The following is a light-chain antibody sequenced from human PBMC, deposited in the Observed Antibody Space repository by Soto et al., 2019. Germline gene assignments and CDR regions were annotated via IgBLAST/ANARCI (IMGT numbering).Light chain of an antibody. CDR2: GAS. CDR3: QQYDSSPNT. Sequence: EIVLTHSPGTLSLSPGERATLSCRASQSVSSSYLAWYQQKPGQAPRLLIYGASSRATGIPDRFSGSGSGTDFTLTVSRLEPEDFAVYYCQQYDSSPNTFGPGTKVDFK. CDR1: QSVSSSY. V-gene: IGKV3-20*01. J-gene: IGKJ3*01.